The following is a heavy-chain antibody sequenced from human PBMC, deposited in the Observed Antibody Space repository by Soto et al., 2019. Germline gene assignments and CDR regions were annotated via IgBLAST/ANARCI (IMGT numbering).Heavy chain of an antibody. D-gene: IGHD6-25*01. CDR2: IYYGGST. CDR3: VRHEGITVQRHAGP. Sequence: QLQLQESGPGLVKPSETLSLTCSVSGGSIDNKNYYWGWFRQPPGKGLEWIGSIYYGGSTYYNPSLKSRVAISVHTSKNQFSLKLRSVTAADTAVYYCVRHEGITVQRHAGPWGQGSLVIVSS. V-gene: IGHV4-39*01. CDR1: GGSIDNKNYY. J-gene: IGHJ5*02.